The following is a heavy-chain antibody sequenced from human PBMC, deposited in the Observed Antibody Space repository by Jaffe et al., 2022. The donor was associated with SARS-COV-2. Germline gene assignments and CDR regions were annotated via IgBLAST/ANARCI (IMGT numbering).Heavy chain of an antibody. CDR3: VRYCTDACYNWFDP. J-gene: IGHJ5*02. Sequence: QITLKESGPTQVKPTQTLTLTCTFSGFSLNTGGVGVGWIRQPPGKALEWLALIYWDDDKRYRPSLKSRLTITKDTSKNQVVLTMSDMDPVDTATYYCVRYCTDACYNWFDPWGQGTLVTVSS. CDR2: IYWDDDK. CDR1: GFSLNTGGVG. V-gene: IGHV2-5*02. D-gene: IGHD2-8*01.